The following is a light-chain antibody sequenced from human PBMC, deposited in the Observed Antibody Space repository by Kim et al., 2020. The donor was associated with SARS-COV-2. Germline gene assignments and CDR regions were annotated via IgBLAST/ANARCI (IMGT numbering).Light chain of an antibody. CDR3: QSYDSSKGV. Sequence: TTVTIACSRCRGGSASNYVQWDQQRPGSPPPTVIYEDNQRPSAVPDRFSGSSDSSSNSASLTISGLKTEDGADYYWQSYDSSKGVFGGGTQLTVL. CDR1: RGGSASNY. CDR2: EDN. J-gene: IGLJ3*02. V-gene: IGLV6-57*01.